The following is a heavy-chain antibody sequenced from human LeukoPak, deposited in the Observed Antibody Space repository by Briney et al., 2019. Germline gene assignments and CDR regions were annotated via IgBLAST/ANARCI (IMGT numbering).Heavy chain of an antibody. D-gene: IGHD3-10*01. CDR1: GGSISSSNYY. V-gene: IGHV4-39*01. CDR2: IYYSGST. J-gene: IGHJ5*02. Sequence: SETLSLTCTVSGGSISSSNYYWGWIRQPPGKGLEWIGSIYYSGSTYYNPSLKSRVTISVDTSKNQFSLKLSSVTAADTAVYYCATNLYGSGNYFTSWGQGALVTVSS. CDR3: ATNLYGSGNYFTS.